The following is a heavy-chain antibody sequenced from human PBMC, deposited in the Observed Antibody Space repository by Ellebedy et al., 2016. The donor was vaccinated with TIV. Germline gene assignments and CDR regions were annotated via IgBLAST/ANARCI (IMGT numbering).Heavy chain of an antibody. V-gene: IGHV3-11*06. J-gene: IGHJ4*02. D-gene: IGHD3-16*02. Sequence: GGSLRLSCAASGFTFSDYYMSWIRQAPGKGLEWVSYISSRSSYSNYTDSVKGRFTISRDNAKNSLYRQMNSLRAEDTAVYYCARNGYEDVWGSYHHDYWGQGALVTVSS. CDR2: ISSRSSYS. CDR3: ARNGYEDVWGSYHHDY. CDR1: GFTFSDYY.